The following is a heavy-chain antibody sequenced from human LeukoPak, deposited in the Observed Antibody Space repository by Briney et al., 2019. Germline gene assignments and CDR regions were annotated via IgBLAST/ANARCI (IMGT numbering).Heavy chain of an antibody. J-gene: IGHJ4*02. CDR1: GFTFSSYG. V-gene: IGHV3-74*01. CDR2: ISSDGSDT. CDR3: TRAPYHGDYVSWA. Sequence: GGSLRLSCAASGFTFSSYGMHWVRQAPGKGLEWVSRISSDGSDTTYADSVKGRFTISRDNAKKMLYLQMNGLRVDDTAMYYCTRAPYHGDYVSWAWGQGTLVTVSS. D-gene: IGHD4-17*01.